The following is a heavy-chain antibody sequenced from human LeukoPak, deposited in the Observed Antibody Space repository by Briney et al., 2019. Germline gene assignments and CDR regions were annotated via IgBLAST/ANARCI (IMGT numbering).Heavy chain of an antibody. D-gene: IGHD6-6*01. CDR2: IIPIFGTA. V-gene: IGHV1-69*13. CDR1: GGTFSSYA. Sequence: SVKVSCKASGGTFSSYAISWVRQAPGQGLEWMGGIIPIFGTANYAQKFQGRVTITADESTSTACMELSSLRSEDTAVYYCATYPSSSSSKAPGRHFDYWGQGTLVTVSS. CDR3: ATYPSSSSSKAPGRHFDY. J-gene: IGHJ4*02.